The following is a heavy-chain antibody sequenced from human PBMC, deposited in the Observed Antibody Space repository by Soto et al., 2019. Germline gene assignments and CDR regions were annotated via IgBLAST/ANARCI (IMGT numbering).Heavy chain of an antibody. CDR2: ISSSSSYI. J-gene: IGHJ6*02. V-gene: IGHV3-21*01. Sequence: GGSLRLSCAASGFTFSSYSINWVRQAPGKGLEWVSSISSSSSYIYYADSVKGRFTTSRDNAKNSLYLQMNSLRAEDTAVYYCAKEGAAAGYGMDVWGQGTTVPVSS. CDR1: GFTFSSYS. CDR3: AKEGAAAGYGMDV. D-gene: IGHD6-13*01.